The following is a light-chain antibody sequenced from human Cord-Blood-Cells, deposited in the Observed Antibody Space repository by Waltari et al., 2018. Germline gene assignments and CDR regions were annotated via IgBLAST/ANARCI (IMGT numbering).Light chain of an antibody. CDR1: QSSSSN. CDR3: QQSYSTSFT. J-gene: IGKJ4*01. V-gene: IGKV1-39*01. CDR2: AAA. Sequence: IQMTQSPSSLSASVADRVTITCRASQSSSSNLYWYQQKPEKAPQLLLYAAASWQSGVPSRCSGSGSWTDVTLTISSLQPEDFATYYCQQSYSTSFTFGGGTKVEIK.